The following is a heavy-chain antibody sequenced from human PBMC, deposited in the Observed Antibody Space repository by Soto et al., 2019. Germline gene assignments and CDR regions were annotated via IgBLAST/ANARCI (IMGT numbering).Heavy chain of an antibody. J-gene: IGHJ6*02. Sequence: QVQVVQSGDEVKKPGASVKVSCKASGYTFTNYGFSWVRQAPGQGLEWMGWISGYNGNTKYAEKFQGRVTMTTDTSSXTDHMGLRSLRFDDTAVYYCAREGPAPYYYYGMDVWGQGTAVTVSS. CDR3: AREGPAPYYYYGMDV. CDR2: ISGYNGNT. V-gene: IGHV1-18*01. CDR1: GYTFTNYG.